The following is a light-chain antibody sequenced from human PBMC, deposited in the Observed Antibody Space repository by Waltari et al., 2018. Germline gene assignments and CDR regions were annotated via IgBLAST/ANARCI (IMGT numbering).Light chain of an antibody. V-gene: IGKV1-16*01. CDR3: QRYETYPYS. J-gene: IGKJ2*03. CDR2: DAS. CDR1: QDINIY. Sequence: DIQMTQSPSSLSASVGDRVTITCRASQDINIYLGWFQQKPGKAPRSLIYDASTLQSGVPSRFSGSGSGTEFTLTISSLQPEDFATYYGQRYETYPYSFGQGTTLEIK.